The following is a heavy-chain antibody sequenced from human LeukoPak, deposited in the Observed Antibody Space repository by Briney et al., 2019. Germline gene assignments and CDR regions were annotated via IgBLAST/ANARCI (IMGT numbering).Heavy chain of an antibody. Sequence: SQTLSLTCAVSGGSISSGGYSWSWIRQPPGKGLEWIGYIYHSGSTYYNPSLKSRVTISVDTSKNQFSLKLSSVTAADTAVYYCARHSSGWYLPTHFDYWGQGTLVTVSS. J-gene: IGHJ4*02. CDR2: IYHSGST. D-gene: IGHD6-19*01. CDR3: ARHSSGWYLPTHFDY. CDR1: GGSISSGGYS. V-gene: IGHV4-30-2*03.